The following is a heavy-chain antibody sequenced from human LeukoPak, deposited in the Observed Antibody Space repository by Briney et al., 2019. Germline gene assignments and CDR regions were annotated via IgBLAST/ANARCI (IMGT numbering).Heavy chain of an antibody. D-gene: IGHD3-22*01. CDR3: ARGRRDYYDSSGYYYSWFDP. J-gene: IGHJ5*02. CDR2: IYYSGST. Sequence: SETLSLTCTVSGGSISSYYWSWIRQPPGKGLEWIGYIYYSGSTNYNPSLKGRVTISVDTSKNQFSLRLSSVTAADTAVYYCARGRRDYYDSSGYYYSWFDPWGQGTLVTVSS. CDR1: GGSISSYY. V-gene: IGHV4-59*01.